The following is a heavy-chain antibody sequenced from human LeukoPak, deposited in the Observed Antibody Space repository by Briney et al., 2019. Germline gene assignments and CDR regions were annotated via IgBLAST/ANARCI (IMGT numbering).Heavy chain of an antibody. CDR2: VDYSGDT. CDR1: GGSISSYH. J-gene: IGHJ3*02. Sequence: PSETLSLTCTVSGGSISSYHWIWIRQAPGKGLEWIGYVDYSGDTRYNPPLRSRVTISVDTSKNQFSLKMISVTAADTAVYYCARDSRIFTIDAFDIWGQGTTVTVSA. V-gene: IGHV4-59*01. D-gene: IGHD2/OR15-2a*01. CDR3: ARDSRIFTIDAFDI.